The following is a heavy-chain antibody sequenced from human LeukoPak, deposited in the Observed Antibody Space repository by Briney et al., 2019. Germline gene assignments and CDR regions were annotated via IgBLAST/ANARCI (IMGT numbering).Heavy chain of an antibody. CDR1: GFTFSSYA. J-gene: IGHJ4*02. Sequence: GGSLRLSCAASGFTFSSYAMSWVRQAPGKGLEWVSIIYTGGSTYYADSVKGRFIISRDNSKNTLYLQMSSLRAEDTAVYYCARDAGYGSGSYDYWGQGTLVTVSS. D-gene: IGHD3-10*01. V-gene: IGHV3-23*03. CDR2: IYTGGST. CDR3: ARDAGYGSGSYDY.